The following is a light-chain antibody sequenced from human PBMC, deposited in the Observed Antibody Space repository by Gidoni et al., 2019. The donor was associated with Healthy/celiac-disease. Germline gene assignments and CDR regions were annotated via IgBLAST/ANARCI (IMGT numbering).Light chain of an antibody. Sequence: EIVLTQSPATLSLSPGERATLSCRASQSVSSYLAWYQQKPGQAPRLLIYDASNRATGIPARFSGSGSGTDLNLTISSLEPEDFAVYYCQQRSNWPTITFGQGTRLEIK. CDR1: QSVSSY. CDR3: QQRSNWPTIT. CDR2: DAS. V-gene: IGKV3-11*01. J-gene: IGKJ5*01.